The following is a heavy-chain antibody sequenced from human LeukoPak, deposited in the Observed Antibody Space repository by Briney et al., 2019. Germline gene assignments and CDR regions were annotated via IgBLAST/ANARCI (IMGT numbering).Heavy chain of an antibody. D-gene: IGHD5-24*01. CDR2: INSDGSST. V-gene: IGHV3-74*01. CDR1: GFTFSSYR. J-gene: IGHJ4*02. Sequence: GGSLRLSCAASGFTFSSYRMDWVRQAPGKGLVWVSRINSDGSSTSYADSVKGRFTISRDNAKNTLYLQMNSLRAEDTAVYYCARDREMATTLIDHWGQGTLVTVSS. CDR3: ARDREMATTLIDH.